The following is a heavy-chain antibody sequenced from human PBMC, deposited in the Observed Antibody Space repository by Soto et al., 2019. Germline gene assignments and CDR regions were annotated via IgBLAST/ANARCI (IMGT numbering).Heavy chain of an antibody. CDR1: GYSLTSYG. D-gene: IGHD6-19*01. V-gene: IGHV1-18*01. Sequence: GDSGKTDCKTPGYSLTSYGISWVRQAKGQWLEWRGWISAYNGNTNYAQKLQGRVTMTTDTSTSTAYMELRSLRSDDTAVYYCARDEYSSGWYDNWFDPWGQGTLVTVSS. CDR2: ISAYNGNT. J-gene: IGHJ5*02. CDR3: ARDEYSSGWYDNWFDP.